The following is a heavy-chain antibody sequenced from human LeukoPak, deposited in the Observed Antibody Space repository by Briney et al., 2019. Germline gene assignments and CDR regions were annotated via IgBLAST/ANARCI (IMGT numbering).Heavy chain of an antibody. CDR2: IYSDNT. CDR1: GFTFSISA. CDR3: ARRAGAYSHPYDY. J-gene: IGHJ4*02. Sequence: GGSLRLSCAASGFTFSISAMSWVRQAPGKGLEWVSFIYSDNTHYSDSVKGRFTISRDNSKNTLYLQMNSLRAEDTAVYYCARRAGAYSHPYDYWGQGTLVTVSS. V-gene: IGHV3-53*01. D-gene: IGHD4/OR15-4a*01.